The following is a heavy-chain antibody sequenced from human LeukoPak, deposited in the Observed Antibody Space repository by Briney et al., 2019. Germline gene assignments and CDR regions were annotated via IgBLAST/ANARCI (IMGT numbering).Heavy chain of an antibody. J-gene: IGHJ4*02. CDR1: GFTFSSYA. V-gene: IGHV3-23*01. CDR3: AKVRVPYYYGSGDFDY. Sequence: GGYLRLSCAASGFTFSSYAMSWVRQAPGKGLEWVSAISGSGGSTYYADSVKGRFTISRDNSKNTLYLQMNSLRAEDTAVYYCAKVRVPYYYGSGDFDYWGQGTLVTVSS. CDR2: ISGSGGST. D-gene: IGHD3-10*01.